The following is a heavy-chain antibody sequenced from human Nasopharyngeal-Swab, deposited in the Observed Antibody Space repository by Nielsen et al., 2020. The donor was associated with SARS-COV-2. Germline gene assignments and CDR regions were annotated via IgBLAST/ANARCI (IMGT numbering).Heavy chain of an antibody. V-gene: IGHV3-11*01. Sequence: GGSLRLSCEASGFTFSDYYMSWIRQAPGKGLEWVSYISSSGSTIYYADSVKGRFTISRDNAKNSLYLQMNSLRAEDTAVYYCARTYYYDSSGYYYVWFDPWGQGTLVTVSS. CDR2: ISSSGSTI. CDR1: GFTFSDYY. CDR3: ARTYYYDSSGYYYVWFDP. J-gene: IGHJ5*02. D-gene: IGHD3-22*01.